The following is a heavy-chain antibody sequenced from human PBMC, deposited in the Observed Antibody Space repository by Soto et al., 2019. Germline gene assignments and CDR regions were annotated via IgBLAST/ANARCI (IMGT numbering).Heavy chain of an antibody. Sequence: GESLKISCTGSGYTFSTYWIAWVRQMPGKGLEWMGIIYPGDSDTRYSPSFQGHVTISADTSTKTAYLQWSSLKASDTAMFYCARGGYSGNSKDPFYIWGPGTMVTVSS. V-gene: IGHV5-51*01. D-gene: IGHD6-25*01. CDR1: GYTFSTYW. CDR2: IYPGDSDT. J-gene: IGHJ3*02. CDR3: ARGGYSGNSKDPFYI.